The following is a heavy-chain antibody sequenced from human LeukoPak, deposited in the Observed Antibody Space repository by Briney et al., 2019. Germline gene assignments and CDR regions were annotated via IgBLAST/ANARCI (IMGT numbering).Heavy chain of an antibody. Sequence: GGSLRLSCTASGFTFGDYAMSWVRQAPGKGLEWVGFIRSKAYGGTTEYAASVKGRFTISRDDSKSIAYLQMNSLKTEDTAVYYCTRVPGLRFLESPDYWGQGTLVTVSS. CDR2: IRSKAYGGTT. D-gene: IGHD3-3*01. CDR3: TRVPGLRFLESPDY. V-gene: IGHV3-49*04. CDR1: GFTFGDYA. J-gene: IGHJ4*02.